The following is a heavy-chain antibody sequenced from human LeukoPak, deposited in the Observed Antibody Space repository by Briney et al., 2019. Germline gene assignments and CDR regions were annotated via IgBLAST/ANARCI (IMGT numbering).Heavy chain of an antibody. V-gene: IGHV3-7*01. CDR1: GFTFSSYW. CDR2: IKQDGSEK. CDR3: ARYYYGSGSYYFDY. Sequence: PGGSLRLSCAASGFTFSSYWMSWVREAQGTGLERVANIKQDGSEKYYVDSMKGRFTISRDNAKNSLYLQMNSLRAEDTAVYYCARYYYGSGSYYFDYWGQGTLVTVSS. D-gene: IGHD3-10*01. J-gene: IGHJ4*02.